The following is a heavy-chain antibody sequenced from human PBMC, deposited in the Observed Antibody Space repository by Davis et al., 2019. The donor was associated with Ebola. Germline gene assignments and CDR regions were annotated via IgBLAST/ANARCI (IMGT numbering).Heavy chain of an antibody. J-gene: IGHJ5*02. CDR1: GYTFTSYY. Sequence: ASVKVSCKASGYTFTSYYMHWVRQAPGQGLEWMGIINPSGGSTSYAQKFQGRVTMTRDTSTSTVYMELSSLRSEDTAVYYCARDSQHGYCTNGVCYSWFDPWGQGTLVTVSS. CDR3: ARDSQHGYCTNGVCYSWFDP. V-gene: IGHV1-46*01. D-gene: IGHD2-8*01. CDR2: INPSGGST.